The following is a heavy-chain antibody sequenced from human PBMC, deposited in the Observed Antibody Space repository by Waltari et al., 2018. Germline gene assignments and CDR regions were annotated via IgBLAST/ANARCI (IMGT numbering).Heavy chain of an antibody. Sequence: EVQLVESGGGLIQPGGSLRLSCAASGFTVSSNYMSWVRQAPGKGLELVSVIYSGGSTYYADSVKGRFTISRDNSKNTLYLQMNSLRAEDTAVYYCARGTYYYDSSGYYYFDYWGQGTLVTVSS. J-gene: IGHJ4*02. V-gene: IGHV3-53*01. CDR2: IYSGGST. CDR3: ARGTYYYDSSGYYYFDY. CDR1: GFTVSSNY. D-gene: IGHD3-22*01.